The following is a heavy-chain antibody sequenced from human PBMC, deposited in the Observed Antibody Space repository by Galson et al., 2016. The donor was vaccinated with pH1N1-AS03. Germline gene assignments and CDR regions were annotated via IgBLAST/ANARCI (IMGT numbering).Heavy chain of an antibody. CDR2: LSYDDTNK. V-gene: IGHV3-30*14. J-gene: IGHJ3*02. Sequence: SLRLSCAASGFTLTNHPLHWVRQAPGKGLEWVAVLSYDDTNKYYAETVQGRFSIFRDMSDNTLYLQMGSLRPEDTAIYFCARGLQKPSQLWLMAPFDIWGQGTMVSVSS. CDR1: GFTLTNHP. D-gene: IGHD5-18*01. CDR3: ARGLQKPSQLWLMAPFDI.